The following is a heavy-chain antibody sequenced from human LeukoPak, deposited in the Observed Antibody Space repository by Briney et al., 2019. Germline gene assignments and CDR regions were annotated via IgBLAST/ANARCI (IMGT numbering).Heavy chain of an antibody. CDR3: AKDQGSGAYDV. V-gene: IGHV3-23*01. J-gene: IGHJ3*01. CDR2: ISGSGTST. CDR1: GFTFSNYA. Sequence: GGSLRLSCAASGFTFSNYAVSWVRQAPGKGLEWVSAISGSGTSTYYADSVRGRFTISRDNSKNTLYLQMNSLRAEDTAIYYCAKDQGSGAYDVWGPGTMVTVSS.